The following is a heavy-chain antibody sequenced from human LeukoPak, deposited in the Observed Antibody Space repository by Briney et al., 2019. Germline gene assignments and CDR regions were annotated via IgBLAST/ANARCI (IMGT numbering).Heavy chain of an antibody. CDR3: VKSRQLVPPAAFDI. CDR2: ISSNGGST. Sequence: GSLRLSCSASGFTFSSYAMHWVRQAPGKGLESVSAISSNGGSTYYADSVKGRFTISRDNSKNTLYLQMSSLRAEDTAVYYCVKSRQLVPPAAFDIWGQGTMVTVSS. CDR1: GFTFSSYA. J-gene: IGHJ3*02. V-gene: IGHV3-64D*09. D-gene: IGHD6-6*01.